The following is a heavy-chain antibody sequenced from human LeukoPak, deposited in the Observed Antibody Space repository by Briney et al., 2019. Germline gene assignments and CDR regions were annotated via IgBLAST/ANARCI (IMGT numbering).Heavy chain of an antibody. J-gene: IGHJ3*02. Sequence: SETLSLTCTVSGGSISSYYWSWIRQPPGKGLEWIGYIYYSGSTNYNPSLKSRVTISVDTSKNQFSLRLSSVTAADTAVYYCATSSTSLGAFDIWGQGTMVTVSS. V-gene: IGHV4-59*01. D-gene: IGHD2-2*01. CDR3: ATSSTSLGAFDI. CDR1: GGSISSYY. CDR2: IYYSGST.